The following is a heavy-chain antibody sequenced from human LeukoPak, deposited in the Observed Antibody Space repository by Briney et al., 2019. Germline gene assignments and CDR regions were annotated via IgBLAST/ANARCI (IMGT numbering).Heavy chain of an antibody. CDR3: ATGHYRRTL. V-gene: IGHV3-66*01. CDR1: GFTVSTKY. CDR2: IYTDGST. D-gene: IGHD3-16*02. Sequence: GGSLRLSCAVSGFTVSTKYMSWVRLAPGKGLEWVSVIYTDGSTYYADSVKGRFTISRDNSKNTLYLQMNSLRAEDTAVYYCATGHYRRTLGGQGTLVIVSS. J-gene: IGHJ4*02.